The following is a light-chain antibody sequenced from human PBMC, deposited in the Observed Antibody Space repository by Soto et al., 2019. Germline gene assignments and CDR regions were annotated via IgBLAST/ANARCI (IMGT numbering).Light chain of an antibody. CDR1: SSDVGGYNY. J-gene: IGLJ2*01. Sequence: QSVLTQPRSVSGSPGQSVTISCTGTSSDVGGYNYVSWYQHHPGKAPKFIIFDVSSRPSGVPDRFSGSKSGNTAYLTISGLQAEDEADYYCCSIAGGTIFRVFGGGTKLTVL. CDR3: CSIAGGTIFRV. CDR2: DVS. V-gene: IGLV2-11*01.